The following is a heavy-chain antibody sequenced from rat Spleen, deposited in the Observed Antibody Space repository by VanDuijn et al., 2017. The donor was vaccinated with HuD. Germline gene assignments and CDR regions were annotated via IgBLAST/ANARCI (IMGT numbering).Heavy chain of an antibody. V-gene: IGHV5-29*01. Sequence: EVQLVESDGGLVQPGRSLKLSCAASGFAFSDYYMAWVRQATTKGLDWVATINYDGISTFYRDSLKARFTISRDNSKNILYLQMDSLRSEDTATYDCARQRTVRNPFYCDYWGQGVMVTVSS. CDR1: GFAFSDYY. CDR3: ARQRTVRNPFYCDY. CDR2: INYDGIST. J-gene: IGHJ2*01. D-gene: IGHD1-12*03.